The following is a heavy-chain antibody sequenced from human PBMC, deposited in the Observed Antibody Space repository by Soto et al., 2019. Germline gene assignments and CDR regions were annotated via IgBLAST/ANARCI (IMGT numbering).Heavy chain of an antibody. D-gene: IGHD5-12*01. J-gene: IGHJ4*02. CDR2: ISSNGGST. CDR1: GFTFSSYA. CDR3: ARYGGGYSGYHFDY. Sequence: GGSLRLSCAASGFTFSSYAMHWVRQAPGKGLEYVSAISSNGGSTYYANSVKGRFTISRDNSKNTLYLQMGSLRAEDMAVYYCARYGGGYSGYHFDYWGQGTLVTVSS. V-gene: IGHV3-64*01.